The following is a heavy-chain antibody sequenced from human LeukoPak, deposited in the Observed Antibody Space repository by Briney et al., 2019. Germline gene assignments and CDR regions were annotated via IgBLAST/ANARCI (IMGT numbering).Heavy chain of an antibody. CDR2: IKQDGSEK. D-gene: IGHD2-2*01. J-gene: IGHJ5*02. Sequence: GSLRLSCAASGFTFSSYWMSWVRQAPGKGLEWVANIKQDGSEKYYVDSVKGRFTISRDNAKNPLYLQMNSLRAEDTAVYYCARDDCSSISCYHNWFDPWGQGTLVTVSS. CDR3: ARDDCSSISCYHNWFDP. CDR1: GFTFSSYW. V-gene: IGHV3-7*01.